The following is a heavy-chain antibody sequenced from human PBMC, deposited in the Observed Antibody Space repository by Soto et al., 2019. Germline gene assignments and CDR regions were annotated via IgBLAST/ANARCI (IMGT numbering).Heavy chain of an antibody. Sequence: ASETLSLTCTVSGGSISSYYWSWSRQPPGKGLEWIGYIYYSGSTHYNPSLKSRVTISVDTSKNQFSLKLSSVTAADTAVYYCGSGSSSWSFDYWGQGTLVTVSS. CDR2: IYYSGST. CDR3: GSGSSSWSFDY. CDR1: GGSISSYY. V-gene: IGHV4-59*01. J-gene: IGHJ4*02. D-gene: IGHD6-13*01.